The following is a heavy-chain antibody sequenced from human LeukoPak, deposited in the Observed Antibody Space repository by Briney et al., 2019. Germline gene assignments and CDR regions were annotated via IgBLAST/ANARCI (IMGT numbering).Heavy chain of an antibody. CDR2: INPNSGNT. V-gene: IGHV1-8*01. CDR1: GYTFTSYD. J-gene: IGHJ4*02. CDR3: ARGRTVTTSDIDY. Sequence: GASVKVSCKASGYTFTSYDINWVRQSTGQGLEWMGWINPNSGNTGYAQKFQGRVTMTRNTSISTAYMELSSLRSEDTAVYYCARGRTVTTSDIDYWGQGTLVTVSS. D-gene: IGHD4-17*01.